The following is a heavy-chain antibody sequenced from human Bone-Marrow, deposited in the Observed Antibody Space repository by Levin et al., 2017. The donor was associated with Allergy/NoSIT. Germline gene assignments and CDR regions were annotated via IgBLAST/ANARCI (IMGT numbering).Heavy chain of an antibody. CDR2: ISSSSSDI. J-gene: IGHJ3*02. V-gene: IGHV3-21*01. CDR1: GFTFSSYS. CDR3: ARDVLWFGELLIGAFDT. Sequence: GGSLRLSCAASGFTFSSYSMNWVRQAPGKGLEWVSSISSSSSDIYYADSVKGRFTISRDNAKNSLYLQMNSLRAEDTAVYYCARDVLWFGELLIGAFDTWGQGTMVTVSS. D-gene: IGHD3-10*01.